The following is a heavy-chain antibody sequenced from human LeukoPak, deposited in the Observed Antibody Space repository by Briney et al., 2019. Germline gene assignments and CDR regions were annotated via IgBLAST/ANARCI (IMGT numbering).Heavy chain of an antibody. J-gene: IGHJ4*02. CDR2: ISGSGGST. CDR1: GFTFSSYA. Sequence: PGGSLRLSCAASGFTFSSYAMSWVRQAPGKGLEWVSAISGSGGSTYYADSVEGRFTISRDNSKNTLYLQMNSLRAEDTAVYYCAKSLIPDVVVVAATPGSLDYWGQGTLVTVSS. D-gene: IGHD2-15*01. CDR3: AKSLIPDVVVVAATPGSLDY. V-gene: IGHV3-23*01.